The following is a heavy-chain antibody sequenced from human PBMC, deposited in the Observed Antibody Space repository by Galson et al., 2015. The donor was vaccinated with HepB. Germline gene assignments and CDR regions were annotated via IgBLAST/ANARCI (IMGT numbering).Heavy chain of an antibody. Sequence: SLRLSCAASGFNFNDYAMHWVRQAPGKGLEWLAAISPAGSYRPYADSVKGRFTISRDNSDNTLSLQMNSLRPEDTAIYYCAKDVYSWGAVGTIDCWGRGTLVTVSS. D-gene: IGHD6-13*01. CDR1: GFNFNDYA. CDR3: AKDVYSWGAVGTIDC. V-gene: IGHV3-30*18. J-gene: IGHJ4*02. CDR2: ISPAGSYR.